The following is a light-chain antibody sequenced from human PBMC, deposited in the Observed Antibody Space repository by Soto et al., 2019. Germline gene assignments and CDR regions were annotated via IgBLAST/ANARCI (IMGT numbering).Light chain of an antibody. J-gene: IGKJ5*01. V-gene: IGKV3-11*01. CDR1: QSVSDY. CDR3: QHYGSSWQIT. Sequence: EIVLTHSPATLSLSPGERSTLSCRAIQSVSDYLAWYQQKPGQAPRLLIYDSSSRATGIPDRFSGSGSGTDLNPTISSLETEDFAVYYGQHYGSSWQITFGQGTRLAIK. CDR2: DSS.